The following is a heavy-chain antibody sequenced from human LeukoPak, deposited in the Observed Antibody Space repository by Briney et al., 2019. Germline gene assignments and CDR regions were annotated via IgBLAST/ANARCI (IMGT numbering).Heavy chain of an antibody. J-gene: IGHJ5*02. D-gene: IGHD4-17*01. CDR3: AKHATVTITFNWFDP. CDR2: ISGSGGTT. V-gene: IGHV3-23*01. CDR1: GFTFSSYA. Sequence: GGSLRLSCAASGFTFSSYAMSWVRQAPGKGLEWVSAISGSGGTTFYADSVKGRFTISRDNTKNTLYLQMNSLRAEDTAVYYCAKHATVTITFNWFDPWGQGTLVTVSS.